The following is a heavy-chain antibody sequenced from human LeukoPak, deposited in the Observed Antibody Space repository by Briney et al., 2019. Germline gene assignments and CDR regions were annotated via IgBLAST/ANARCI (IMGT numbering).Heavy chain of an antibody. D-gene: IGHD3-9*01. Sequence: GASVKVSCKASGYTFTNHYIHWVRQAPGQGLEWMGIIDPSGGSTNYAQKLQGRVTMTTDTSTSTAYMELRSLRSDDTAVYYCARCSPSFDWPPYYMDVWGKGTTVTISS. V-gene: IGHV1-46*01. CDR2: IDPSGGST. CDR3: ARCSPSFDWPPYYMDV. J-gene: IGHJ6*03. CDR1: GYTFTNHY.